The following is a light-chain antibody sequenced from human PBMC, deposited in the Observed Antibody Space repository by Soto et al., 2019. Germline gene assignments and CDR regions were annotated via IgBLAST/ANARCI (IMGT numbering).Light chain of an antibody. J-gene: IGLJ1*01. CDR1: SSNIGAGYD. CDR2: GNS. Sequence: QSVLTQPPSVSGAPGQRVTISCTGSSSNIGAGYDVHWYQQLPGTAPKLLIYGNSNRPSGVPDRFSGSKSGTSASLAITGLQAEDAAYYYRQSYDSRLGGYVFGTGTKLTVL. CDR3: QSYDSRLGGYV. V-gene: IGLV1-40*01.